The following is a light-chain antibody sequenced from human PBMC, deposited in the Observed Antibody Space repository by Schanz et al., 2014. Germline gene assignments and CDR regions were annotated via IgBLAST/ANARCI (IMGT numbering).Light chain of an antibody. CDR3: QSYDSSLSGVV. CDR2: SNN. CDR1: SSNIGSNY. Sequence: QSVLTQPPSASGTPGQRVTISCSGSSSNIGSNYVYWYQQLPGTAPKLLIYSNNLRPSGVPDRFSGSKSGTSASLAITGLQAEDEADYYCQSYDSSLSGVVFGGGTKLTVL. V-gene: IGLV1-47*02. J-gene: IGLJ2*01.